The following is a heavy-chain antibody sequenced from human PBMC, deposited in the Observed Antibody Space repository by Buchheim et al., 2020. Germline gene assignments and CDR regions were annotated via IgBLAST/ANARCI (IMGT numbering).Heavy chain of an antibody. J-gene: IGHJ6*02. CDR3: ARGVPLKQLWYTPVAYYYYGMDV. D-gene: IGHD5-18*01. Sequence: QVQLQQWGAGLLKPSETLSLTCAVYGGSFSGYYWSWIRQPPGKGLEWIGEINHSGSTNYNPSLKSRVTISVDTSKNQFSLKLSSVTAADTAVYYCARGVPLKQLWYTPVAYYYYGMDVWGQGTT. CDR2: INHSGST. CDR1: GGSFSGYY. V-gene: IGHV4-34*01.